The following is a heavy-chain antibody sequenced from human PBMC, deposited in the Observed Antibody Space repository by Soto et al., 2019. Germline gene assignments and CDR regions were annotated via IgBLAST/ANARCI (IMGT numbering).Heavy chain of an antibody. Sequence: EVQLLESGGGLVQPGGSLRLSFAASGFTFSSYAMSWVRQAPGKGLEWVSAISGSGGSTYYADSVKGRFTISRDNSKNTLYLQMNSLRAEDTAVYYCASHGYGSGWWKFDPWGQGTLVTVSS. CDR1: GFTFSSYA. J-gene: IGHJ5*02. D-gene: IGHD6-19*01. CDR3: ASHGYGSGWWKFDP. CDR2: ISGSGGST. V-gene: IGHV3-23*01.